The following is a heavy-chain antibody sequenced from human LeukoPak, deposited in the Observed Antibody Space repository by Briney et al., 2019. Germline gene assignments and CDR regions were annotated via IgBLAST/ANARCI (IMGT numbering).Heavy chain of an antibody. CDR2: IYWNDDK. V-gene: IGHV2-5*01. D-gene: IGHD3-22*01. J-gene: IGHJ4*02. CDR3: AHREGYDSSGYHPYFDY. Sequence: SGPTLVKPTQTLTLTCTFSGFSLSTSGVGVGWIRQPPGKALEWLSLIYWNDDKRYSPSLKSRLTITKDTSKNQVVLTMTNMDPVDTATYYCAHREGYDSSGYHPYFDYWGQGTLVTVSS. CDR1: GFSLSTSGVG.